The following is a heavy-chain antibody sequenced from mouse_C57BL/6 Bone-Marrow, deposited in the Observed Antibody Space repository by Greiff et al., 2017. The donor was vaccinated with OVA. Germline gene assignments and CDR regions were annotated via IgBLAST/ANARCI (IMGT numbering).Heavy chain of an antibody. J-gene: IGHJ1*03. D-gene: IGHD1-1*01. Sequence: EVQRVESGGGLVKPGGSLKLSCAASGFTFSDYGMHWVRQAPEKGLEWVAYISSGSSTIYYADTVKGRFTISRDNAKNTLFLQMTSLRSEDTAMYYCAVYYYGSSWYFDVWGTGTTVTVSS. CDR2: ISSGSSTI. V-gene: IGHV5-17*01. CDR1: GFTFSDYG. CDR3: AVYYYGSSWYFDV.